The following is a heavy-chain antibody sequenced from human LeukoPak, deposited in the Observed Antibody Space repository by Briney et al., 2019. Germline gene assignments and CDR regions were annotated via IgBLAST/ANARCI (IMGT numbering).Heavy chain of an antibody. V-gene: IGHV4-39*01. CDR3: ARLIEGTPADS. D-gene: IGHD1-14*01. CDR2: IYYLGNT. CDR1: GGSISSSSYH. J-gene: IGHJ4*02. Sequence: PSETLSLTYTVSGGSISSSSYHWGWIRQPPGKGLEWIGSIYYLGNTYHNPSLKSRLTISVDTSKNEFSLKLTSVSAADSAVYFFARLIEGTPADSWGQGTLVTVSS.